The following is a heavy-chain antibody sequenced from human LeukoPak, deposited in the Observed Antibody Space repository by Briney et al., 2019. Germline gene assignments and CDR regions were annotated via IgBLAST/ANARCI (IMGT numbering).Heavy chain of an antibody. CDR3: ARDPYYTSGGRWFDP. V-gene: IGHV3-66*01. CDR2: IYSGGST. CDR1: GFTVSSNY. J-gene: IGHJ5*02. Sequence: GGSLRLSCAASGFTVSSNYMSWVRQAPGKGLEWVSVIYSGGSTYYADSVKGRFTISSDNSKNTLYLQMNSLRAEDTAVYYCARDPYYTSGGRWFDPWGQGTLVTVSS. D-gene: IGHD3-10*01.